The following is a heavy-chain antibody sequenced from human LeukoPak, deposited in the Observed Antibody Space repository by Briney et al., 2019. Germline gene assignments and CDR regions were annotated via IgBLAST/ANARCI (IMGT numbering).Heavy chain of an antibody. CDR3: TRDLGVDTTMIFFDY. J-gene: IGHJ4*02. D-gene: IGHD5-18*01. V-gene: IGHV1-18*01. Sequence: ASVKVSGKASGYTFTSFGISWVRQAPGQGLEWMGWSSAYNGNTNYAQKFQGRVTMTTDTSTSTAYMEVRSLRSDDTAVYYCTRDLGVDTTMIFFDYWGQGSLVTVSS. CDR2: SSAYNGNT. CDR1: GYTFTSFG.